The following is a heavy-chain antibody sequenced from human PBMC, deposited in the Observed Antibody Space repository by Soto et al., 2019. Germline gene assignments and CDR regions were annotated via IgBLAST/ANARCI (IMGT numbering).Heavy chain of an antibody. CDR2: INQHGTEK. D-gene: IGHD3-10*01. CDR3: ESGDHAEY. CDR1: GFTFSNYW. Sequence: EVQLVASGGGLVQPGGSLRLSCAASGFTFSNYWMTWLRQAPGKGLEWLANINQHGTEKYYVVSVKGRFTISIDNVENALLLQMNSLRAEDTAVYYCESGDHAEYCGQGTLVTVAS. J-gene: IGHJ4*02. V-gene: IGHV3-7*03.